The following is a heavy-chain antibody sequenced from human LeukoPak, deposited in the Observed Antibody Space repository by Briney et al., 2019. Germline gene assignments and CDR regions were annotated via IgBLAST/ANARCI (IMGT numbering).Heavy chain of an antibody. CDR1: GYSISGGYD. D-gene: IGHD6-19*01. J-gene: IGHJ5*02. CDR3: ARNNSNGLDL. Sequence: KPSETLSLTCTVSGYSISGGYDWGWIRQPPGKGLEWIGTIFQSVSTYYNPSLKSRVTTSVDTSKNQFSLKLSSVTAADTAVYYCARNNSNGLDLWRQGTLVTVSS. V-gene: IGHV4-38-2*02. CDR2: IFQSVST.